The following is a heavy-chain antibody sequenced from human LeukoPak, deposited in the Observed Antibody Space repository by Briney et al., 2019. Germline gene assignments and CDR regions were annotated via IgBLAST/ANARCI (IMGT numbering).Heavy chain of an antibody. CDR1: GGSISSYY. D-gene: IGHD5-18*01. Sequence: SETLSLTYTVSGGSISSYYWSWIRQSPGKGLEWFGDIYYSGSTNYNPSLKSRVTISVDTSKNQFSLKLSSVTAADTAVYYCARGYGYYFDYSGQGTLVTVSS. CDR2: IYYSGST. J-gene: IGHJ4*02. CDR3: ARGYGYYFDY. V-gene: IGHV4-59*01.